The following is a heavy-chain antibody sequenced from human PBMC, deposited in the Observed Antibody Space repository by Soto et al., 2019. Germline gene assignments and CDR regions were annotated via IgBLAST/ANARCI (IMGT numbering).Heavy chain of an antibody. J-gene: IGHJ4*01. V-gene: IGHV1-46*01. CDR1: GYTFTSYY. CDR3: VSRIPSWVFDY. D-gene: IGHD2-21*01. Sequence: ASVKVSCKASGYTFTSYYMHWVRQAPGQGLEWMGIINPSGGSTSYAQKFQGRVTMTRDTSTSTVYMELNSLRDEDTGVYFCVSRIPSWVFDYWGLGTLVTVSS. CDR2: INPSGGST.